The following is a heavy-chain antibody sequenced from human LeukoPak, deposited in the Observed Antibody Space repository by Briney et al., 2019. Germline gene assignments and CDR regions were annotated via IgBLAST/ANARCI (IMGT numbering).Heavy chain of an antibody. CDR2: ISSSSSYT. Sequence: GGSLRLSCAASGFTFSDYYMSWIRQAPGKGLEWVSYISSSSSYTNYADSVKGRFTISRDNAKNSLYLQMNSLRAEDTAMYYCARGSVAGTKFDYWGQGTLVTVSS. D-gene: IGHD6-19*01. V-gene: IGHV3-11*06. J-gene: IGHJ4*02. CDR1: GFTFSDYY. CDR3: ARGSVAGTKFDY.